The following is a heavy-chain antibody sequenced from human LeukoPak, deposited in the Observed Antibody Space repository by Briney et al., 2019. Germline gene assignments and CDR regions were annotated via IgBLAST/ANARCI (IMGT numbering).Heavy chain of an antibody. D-gene: IGHD2-15*01. CDR3: ARDHCSGGSCPKNPDY. CDR1: GYSFTSYW. J-gene: IGHJ4*02. CDR2: IYPGDSDT. Sequence: GESLKISCKGSGYSFTSYWIGWVRQMPGKGLEWMGIIYPGDSDTRYSPSFQGQVTISADKSISTAYLQWSSLKTSDTAVYYCARDHCSGGSCPKNPDYWGQGTLVTVSS. V-gene: IGHV5-51*01.